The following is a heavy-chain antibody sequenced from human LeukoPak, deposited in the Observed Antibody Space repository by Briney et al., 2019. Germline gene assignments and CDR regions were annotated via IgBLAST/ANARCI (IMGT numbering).Heavy chain of an antibody. CDR1: GFTFSTYA. V-gene: IGHV3-30*18. D-gene: IGHD2-2*01. CDR3: AKGYGSSTSYGNWFDP. J-gene: IGHJ5*02. Sequence: GGSLRLSYGASGFTFSTYAMHWVRQTPDKGLEWVAFISSGGTSENYADSVKGRFTISRDNSKNTLYLRMNNLTPEDTAVYYCAKGYGSSTSYGNWFDPWGQGTLVTVSS. CDR2: ISSGGTSE.